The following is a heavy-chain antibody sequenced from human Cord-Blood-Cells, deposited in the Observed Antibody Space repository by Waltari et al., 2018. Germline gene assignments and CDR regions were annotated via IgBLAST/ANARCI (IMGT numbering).Heavy chain of an antibody. CDR1: GSTFSSSD. D-gene: IGHD6-6*01. V-gene: IGHV1-8*02. J-gene: IGHJ3*02. Sequence: QVQLVQSGAEGKKPGASVKVSCKASGSTFSSSDINWVRQATGQGLEWRGWMNPKSGNTGYAQKFHGRVTMTRNTSISTAYMELSSLRSEDTAVYYCARYSSSSFAFDIWGQGTMVTVSS. CDR3: ARYSSSSFAFDI. CDR2: MNPKSGNT.